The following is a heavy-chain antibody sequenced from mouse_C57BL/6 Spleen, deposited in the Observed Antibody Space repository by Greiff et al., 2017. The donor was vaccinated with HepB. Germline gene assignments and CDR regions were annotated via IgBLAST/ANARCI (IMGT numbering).Heavy chain of an antibody. D-gene: IGHD1-1*01. CDR1: GYTFTSYW. CDR2: IDPSDSET. Sequence: LVRPGSSVKLSCKASGYTFTSYWMHWVKQRPIQGLEWIGNIDPSDSETHYNQKFKDKATLTVDKSSSTAYMQLSSLTSEDSAVYYCARYGSSYEGYFDVWGTGTTVTVSS. CDR3: ARYGSSYEGYFDV. V-gene: IGHV1-52*01. J-gene: IGHJ1*03.